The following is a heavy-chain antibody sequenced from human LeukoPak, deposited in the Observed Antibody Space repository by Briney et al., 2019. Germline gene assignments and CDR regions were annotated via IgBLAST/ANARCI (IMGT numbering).Heavy chain of an antibody. D-gene: IGHD6-19*01. J-gene: IGHJ4*02. Sequence: PSETLSLTCTVSGGSISSGDYYWSWIRQPPGKGLEWIGEINHSGSTNYNPSLKSRVTISVDTSKNQFSLKLSSVTAADTAVYYCAVSSGWYRYYFDYWGQGTLVTVSS. CDR3: AVSSGWYRYYFDY. V-gene: IGHV4-39*07. CDR2: INHSGST. CDR1: GGSISSGDYY.